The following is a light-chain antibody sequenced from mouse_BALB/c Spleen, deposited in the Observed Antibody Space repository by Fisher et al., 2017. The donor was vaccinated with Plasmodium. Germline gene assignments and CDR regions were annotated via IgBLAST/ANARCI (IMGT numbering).Light chain of an antibody. V-gene: IGKV5-43*01. CDR1: QSVSNN. CDR2: YTS. J-gene: IGKJ4*01. Sequence: DIVMTQTPVTLSVTPGDSVSLSCRASQSVSNNLHWYQQKSHESPRLLINYTSQSISGIPSRFTGSGSGTDFTLKISRVEGEDLGVYYCWQGTHFPFTFGSGTKLEIK. CDR3: WQGTHFPFT.